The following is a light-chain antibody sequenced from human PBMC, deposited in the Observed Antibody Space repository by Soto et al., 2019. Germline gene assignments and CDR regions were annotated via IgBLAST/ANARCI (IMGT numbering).Light chain of an antibody. Sequence: QSVLTQPASVSGSPGQSITISCTGTSSDVGIYKYASWYQQHPGKAPNLMIYEVANRPSGVSNRFSGSKSGNTASLTISGLQAEDEADYYCSSFTSSSTVVFGGGTKLTVL. CDR1: SSDVGIYKY. CDR2: EVA. CDR3: SSFTSSSTVV. J-gene: IGLJ2*01. V-gene: IGLV2-14*01.